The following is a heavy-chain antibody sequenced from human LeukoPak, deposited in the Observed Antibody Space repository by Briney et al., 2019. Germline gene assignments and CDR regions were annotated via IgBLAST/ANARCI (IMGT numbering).Heavy chain of an antibody. CDR1: GGSISSYY. CDR3: AREMADCSGGSCYPGGANWFDP. Sequence: PSETLSLTCTVSGGSISSYYWSWIRQPPGKGLDWIGYIYYSGSTNYNPSLKSRVTISVDTSKNQFSLKLSSVTAADTAVYYCAREMADCSGGSCYPGGANWFDPWGQGTLVTVSS. J-gene: IGHJ5*02. CDR2: IYYSGST. V-gene: IGHV4-59*01. D-gene: IGHD2-15*01.